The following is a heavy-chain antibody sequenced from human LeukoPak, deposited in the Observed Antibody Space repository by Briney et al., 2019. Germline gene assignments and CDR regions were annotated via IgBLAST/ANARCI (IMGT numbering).Heavy chain of an antibody. V-gene: IGHV1-24*01. D-gene: IGHD1-1*01. CDR3: ATDALERNDDAFDI. J-gene: IGHJ3*02. CDR2: FDPEDGET. CDR1: GYTLTELS. Sequence: ASVKVSCKVSGYTLTELSMHWVRQAPGKGLEWMGGFDPEDGETIYAQKFQGRVTMTEGTSTDTAYMELSSLRSEDTAVYYCATDALERNDDAFDIWGQGAMVTVSS.